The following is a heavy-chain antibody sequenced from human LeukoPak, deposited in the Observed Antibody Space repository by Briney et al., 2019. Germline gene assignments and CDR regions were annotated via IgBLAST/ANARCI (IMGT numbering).Heavy chain of an antibody. CDR1: GYSFTSYW. CDR3: AGTSSNGYYYDYYYMDV. V-gene: IGHV5-51*01. D-gene: IGHD2-8*01. Sequence: GESLKISCKGSGYSFTSYWIGWVRQMPGKGLEWMGIIYPGDSDTRYSPSFQGQVTISADKSISTAYLQWSSLKASDTAMYHCAGTSSNGYYYDYYYMDVWGKGTTVTVSS. J-gene: IGHJ6*03. CDR2: IYPGDSDT.